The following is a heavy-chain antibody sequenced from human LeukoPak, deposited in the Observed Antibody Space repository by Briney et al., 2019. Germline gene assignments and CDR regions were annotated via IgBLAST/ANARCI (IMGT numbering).Heavy chain of an antibody. Sequence: ASVKVSCKASGYTFTAHAVHWVRQAPGQRLEWMGWIYIANGDTGYSQKFQDRVTITRDTSASTGYMEMSSLISEDTAVYYCASKPRGESRPFDYWGQGTLVTVSS. V-gene: IGHV1-3*04. CDR2: IYIANGDT. CDR3: ASKPRGESRPFDY. CDR1: GYTFTAHA. D-gene: IGHD3-16*01. J-gene: IGHJ4*02.